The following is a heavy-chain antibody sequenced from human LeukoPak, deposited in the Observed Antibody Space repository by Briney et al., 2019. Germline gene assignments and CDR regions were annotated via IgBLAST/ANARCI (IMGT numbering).Heavy chain of an antibody. D-gene: IGHD3-3*01. CDR1: GFTFSSYS. J-gene: IGHJ3*02. CDR2: ISSSSSYI. V-gene: IGHV3-21*01. Sequence: GGSLRLSCAASGFTFSSYSMNWVRQAPGKGLEWVSSISSSSSYIYYADSVKGRFTISRDNAKNSLYLQMNSLRAEDTAVYYCARVSDFWSGYGAFDIRGQGTMVTVSS. CDR3: ARVSDFWSGYGAFDI.